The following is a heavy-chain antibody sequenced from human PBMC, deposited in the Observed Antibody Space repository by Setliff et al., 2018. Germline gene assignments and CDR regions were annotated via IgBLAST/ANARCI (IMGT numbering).Heavy chain of an antibody. J-gene: IGHJ6*02. CDR3: ARDSSRIQDTYYYYFGMDV. V-gene: IGHV3-48*03. Sequence: GGSLRLSCAASGFTFSSYEMNWVRQAPGKGLEWVSYISSSGSTIYYADSAKGRFTISRDNAKNSLYLQMNSLRAEDTAVYYCARDSSRIQDTYYYYFGMDVWGQGTPVTVSS. CDR1: GFTFSSYE. D-gene: IGHD5-18*01. CDR2: ISSSGSTI.